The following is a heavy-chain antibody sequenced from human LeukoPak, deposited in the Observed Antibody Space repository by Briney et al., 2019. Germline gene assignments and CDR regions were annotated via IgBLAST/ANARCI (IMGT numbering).Heavy chain of an antibody. CDR3: ARVLRDISGYYDY. J-gene: IGHJ4*02. D-gene: IGHD3-22*01. CDR1: GFTFSNYA. Sequence: GGSLRLSCAASGFTFSNYALHWVRQAPGKGLEYVSAISINGDNTYYANPVKGRFTISRDNSKNTLYLQMGSLRAEDMAVYYCARVLRDISGYYDYWGQGTLVTVSS. V-gene: IGHV3-64*01. CDR2: ISINGDNT.